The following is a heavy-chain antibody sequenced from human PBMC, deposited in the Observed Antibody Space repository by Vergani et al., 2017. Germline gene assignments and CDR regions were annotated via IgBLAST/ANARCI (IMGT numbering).Heavy chain of an antibody. Sequence: QVQLVQSGAEVKKPGSSVKVSCKASGGTFSSYAISWVRQAPGQGLEWMGRIIPIFGTANYAQKFQGRVTITADESTSTAYMELSSLRSEDTAVYYCARVPSGYSNYYYYGMDVWGQGTTVTVSS. CDR1: GGTFSSYA. V-gene: IGHV1-69*18. J-gene: IGHJ6*02. CDR2: IIPIFGTA. D-gene: IGHD3-3*01. CDR3: ARVPSGYSNYYYYGMDV.